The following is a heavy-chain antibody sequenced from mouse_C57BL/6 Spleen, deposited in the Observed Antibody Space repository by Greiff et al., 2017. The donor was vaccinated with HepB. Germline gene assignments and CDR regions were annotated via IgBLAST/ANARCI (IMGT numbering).Heavy chain of an antibody. V-gene: IGHV1-80*01. CDR1: GYAFISSW. CDR3: ARGDGQAWFAY. Sequence: VKLQESGAELVKPGASVKISCKASGYAFISSWMNWVKQRPGKGLGWIGQFYPGDGDTNSNGKFKGKATLTADKSSSTAYMQLSSLTSEDSAVYFCARGDGQAWFAYWGQGTLVTVSA. D-gene: IGHD1-1*01. CDR2: FYPGDGDT. J-gene: IGHJ3*01.